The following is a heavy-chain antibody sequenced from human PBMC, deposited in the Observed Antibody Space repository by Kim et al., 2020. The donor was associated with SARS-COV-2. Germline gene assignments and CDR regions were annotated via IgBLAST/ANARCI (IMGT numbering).Heavy chain of an antibody. CDR1: GFTFSSYA. J-gene: IGHJ4*02. Sequence: GGSLRLSCAASGFTFSSYAMSWVRQAPGKGLEWVSAISGSGGSTYYADSVKGRFTISRDNSKNTLYLQMNSLRAEDTAVYYCAKDLVEWFGELNFDYWGQGTLVTVSS. CDR3: AKDLVEWFGELNFDY. V-gene: IGHV3-23*01. CDR2: ISGSGGST. D-gene: IGHD3-10*01.